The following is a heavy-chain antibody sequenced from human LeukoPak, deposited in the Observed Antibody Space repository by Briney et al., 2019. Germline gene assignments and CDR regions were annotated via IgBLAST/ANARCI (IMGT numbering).Heavy chain of an antibody. Sequence: GGSLTLSCAASGFRFSDYAMSWLRQAPGKGREWVSGISGSGASRYYEDSVKGRFTISRDNAKNTLYLQMNSLSAEDTAVYYCAKVKITMIVVVVTTNGFFDYWGQGTLVTASS. V-gene: IGHV3-23*01. D-gene: IGHD3-22*01. CDR2: ISGSGASR. J-gene: IGHJ4*02. CDR3: AKVKITMIVVVVTTNGFFDY. CDR1: GFRFSDYA.